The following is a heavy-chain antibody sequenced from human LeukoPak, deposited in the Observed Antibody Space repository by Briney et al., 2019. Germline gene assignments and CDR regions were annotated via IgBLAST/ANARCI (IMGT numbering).Heavy chain of an antibody. CDR1: GFTFNYYW. CDR3: ARDRGDWGDWSGLDV. Sequence: NPGGPLRLSCAASGFTFNYYWMIWVRQAPGKGLEGVANIKQGGSEIYYVDSVKGRFTISRDNAKNSLYLQMNSLRAEDTAVYYCARDRGDWGDWSGLDVWGQGTTVTVSS. V-gene: IGHV3-7*01. J-gene: IGHJ6*02. D-gene: IGHD2-21*02. CDR2: IKQGGSEI.